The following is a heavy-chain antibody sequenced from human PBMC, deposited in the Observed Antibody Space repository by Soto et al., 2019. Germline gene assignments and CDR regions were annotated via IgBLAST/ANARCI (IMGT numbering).Heavy chain of an antibody. CDR1: GGSISSYY. CDR2: IYYSGST. J-gene: IGHJ5*02. Sequence: SETLSLTCTVSGGSISSYYLSWIRQPPGKGLEWIGYIYYSGSTNYNPSLKSRVTISVDTSKNQFSLKLSSVTAADTAVYYCASTLITMVRGESNWFDPWGQGTLVTVSS. D-gene: IGHD3-10*01. CDR3: ASTLITMVRGESNWFDP. V-gene: IGHV4-59*01.